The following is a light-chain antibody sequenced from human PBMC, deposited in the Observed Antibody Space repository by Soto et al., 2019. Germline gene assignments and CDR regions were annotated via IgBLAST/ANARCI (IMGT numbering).Light chain of an antibody. CDR3: SSYAGRDNYVV. V-gene: IGLV2-8*01. J-gene: IGLJ2*01. CDR2: EVS. Sequence: QLVLTQPPSASGSPGQSVTISCTGTSSDVGIYNYVSWYQQHPGKAPKLMIYEVSQRPSGVPDRFSGTKSGNTASLTVSGLQAEDEADYYCSSYAGRDNYVVFGGGTQLTVL. CDR1: SSDVGIYNY.